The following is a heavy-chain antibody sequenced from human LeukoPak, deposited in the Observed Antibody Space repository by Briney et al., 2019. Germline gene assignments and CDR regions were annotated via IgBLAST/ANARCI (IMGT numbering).Heavy chain of an antibody. V-gene: IGHV4-39*01. CDR2: IYYSGST. J-gene: IGHJ3*02. D-gene: IGHD3-22*01. CDR1: GGSISSSSYY. Sequence: SETLSLTCTVSGGSISSSSYYWGWIRQPPGKGLEWIGSIYYSGSTYYNPSLKSRVSISVDTSKNQFSLKLSSVTAADTAVYYCARRFYYDSSGYRDAFDIWGQGTMVTVSS. CDR3: ARRFYYDSSGYRDAFDI.